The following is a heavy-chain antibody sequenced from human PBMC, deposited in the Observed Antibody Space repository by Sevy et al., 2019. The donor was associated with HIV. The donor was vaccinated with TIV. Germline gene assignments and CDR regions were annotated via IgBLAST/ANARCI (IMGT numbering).Heavy chain of an antibody. J-gene: IGHJ4*02. CDR2: ASGSSNYI. V-gene: IGHV3-21*06. D-gene: IGHD3-10*01. Sequence: GGSLRLSCATSGFTFNNYNMNWVRRAPGKGLEWVSSASGSSNYIYYAESVKGRFIISRDNTKNTLYLQMNSLRVDDTALYYCARGPPDGSYDYFDYWGQGTLVTVSS. CDR3: ARGPPDGSYDYFDY. CDR1: GFTFNNYN.